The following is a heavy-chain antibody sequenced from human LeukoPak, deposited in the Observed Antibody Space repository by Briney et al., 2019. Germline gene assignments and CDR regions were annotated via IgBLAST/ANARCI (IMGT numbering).Heavy chain of an antibody. V-gene: IGHV3-48*03. CDR1: GFTFSSYE. CDR2: ISSSGSTI. CDR3: ARVPEMATSTYYFDY. D-gene: IGHD5-24*01. J-gene: IGHJ4*02. Sequence: GGSLRLSCVASGFTFSSYEMNWVRQAPGKGLEWVSYISSSGSTIYYADSVKGRFTISRDNAKNSLYLQMNSLRAEDTAVYYCARVPEMATSTYYFDYWGQGTLVTVSS.